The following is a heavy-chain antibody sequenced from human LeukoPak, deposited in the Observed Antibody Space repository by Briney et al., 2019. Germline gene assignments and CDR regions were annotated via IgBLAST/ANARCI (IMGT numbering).Heavy chain of an antibody. D-gene: IGHD6-13*01. V-gene: IGHV3-74*01. Sequence: GGSLRLSCAASGVTSSSYWMHWVRQAPGKGLVWVSRINTDGRSTGYPDSVKGRFTISRDNAKNTLYLQMNSLRAEDTAVYYCARESGAAAPGYWGQGTLVTVSS. CDR3: ARESGAAAPGY. CDR2: INTDGRST. J-gene: IGHJ4*02. CDR1: GVTSSSYW.